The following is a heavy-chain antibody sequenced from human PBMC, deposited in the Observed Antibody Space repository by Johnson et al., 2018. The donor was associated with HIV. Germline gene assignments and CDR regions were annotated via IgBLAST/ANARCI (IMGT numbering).Heavy chain of an antibody. CDR2: ISGSGSII. D-gene: IGHD1-26*01. CDR3: ARSRGVGATGGGAFDI. V-gene: IGHV3-11*04. CDR1: GFTFSDHY. J-gene: IGHJ3*02. Sequence: QVQLVESGGGVVQPGTSLKLSCAVSGFTFSDHYMSLIRQTPGTGLQSVSYISGSGSIIYSTDPVQGRFTLSRDNAKNSLYLQMNSLRAGDTAVYYCARSRGVGATGGGAFDIWGQGTMVTVSS.